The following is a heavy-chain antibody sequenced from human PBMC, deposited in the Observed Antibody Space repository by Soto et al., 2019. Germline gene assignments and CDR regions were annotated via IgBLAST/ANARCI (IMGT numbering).Heavy chain of an antibody. V-gene: IGHV3-74*01. CDR3: AGDSDYATGMDV. CDR2: LNGVGSST. D-gene: IGHD4-17*01. CDR1: GFTFSNYW. J-gene: IGHJ6*02. Sequence: GGSLRLSCAASGFTFSNYWMHWVRQAPGKGLVWVSRLNGVGSSTRYADSVKGRFTISRDNARNTLYLQMNSLRAEDTAVYYCAGDSDYATGMDVWGQGTTVTVSS.